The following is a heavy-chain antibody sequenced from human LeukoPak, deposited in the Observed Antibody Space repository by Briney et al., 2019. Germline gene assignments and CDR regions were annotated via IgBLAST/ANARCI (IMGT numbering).Heavy chain of an antibody. CDR2: IRSKANSYAT. Sequence: GGSLRLSCAASGFTFSGSAMHWVRQASGKGLEWVGRIRSKANSYATAYAASVKGRFTISRDDSKNTAYLQMSSLKTEDTAVYYCTRHYLLGGGIAYSDYWGQGTLVTVSS. CDR1: GFTFSGSA. V-gene: IGHV3-73*01. J-gene: IGHJ4*02. CDR3: TRHYLLGGGIAYSDY. D-gene: IGHD2-15*01.